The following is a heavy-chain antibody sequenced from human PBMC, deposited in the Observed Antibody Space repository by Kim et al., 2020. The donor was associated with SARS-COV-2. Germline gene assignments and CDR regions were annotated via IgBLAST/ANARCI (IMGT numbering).Heavy chain of an antibody. Sequence: GGSLRLSCAASGFTFSNAWMSWVRQAPGKGLEWVGRIKSKTDGGTTDYAAPVKGRFTISRDDSKNTLYLQMNSLKTEDTAVYYCTTILWFGERLDLDYWGQGTLVTVSS. CDR2: IKSKTDGGTT. J-gene: IGHJ4*02. CDR1: GFTFSNAW. D-gene: IGHD3-10*01. V-gene: IGHV3-15*01. CDR3: TTILWFGERLDLDY.